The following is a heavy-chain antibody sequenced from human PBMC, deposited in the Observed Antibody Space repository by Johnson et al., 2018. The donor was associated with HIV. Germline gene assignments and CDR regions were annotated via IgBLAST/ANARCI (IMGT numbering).Heavy chain of an antibody. D-gene: IGHD5-18*01. J-gene: IGHJ3*02. Sequence: QVQLVESGGGVVQPGRSLRLSCAASGFTFSSYGMHWVRQAPGKGLEWVAVISYDGGNKYYADSVKGRFTISRDNSKNTLFLQMNSLRTEDTALYYCAKSRGGYSYGYDAFDIWGQGTMVTVSS. CDR3: AKSRGGYSYGYDAFDI. V-gene: IGHV3-30*18. CDR1: GFTFSSYG. CDR2: ISYDGGNK.